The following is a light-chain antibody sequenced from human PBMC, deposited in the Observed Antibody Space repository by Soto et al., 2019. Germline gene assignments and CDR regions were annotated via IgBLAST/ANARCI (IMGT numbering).Light chain of an antibody. CDR2: ETT. CDR3: CSYTGSYTLM. Sequence: QSALTQPASASGSPGQSITISCSGTSSDVGAYHLVSWYQHHPGKVPQLIIHETTKRPSGVSNRFSGSKSGNTASLTISGLQAEDEADYYCCSYTGSYTLMFGGGTKVTVL. V-gene: IGLV2-23*01. CDR1: SSDVGAYHL. J-gene: IGLJ3*02.